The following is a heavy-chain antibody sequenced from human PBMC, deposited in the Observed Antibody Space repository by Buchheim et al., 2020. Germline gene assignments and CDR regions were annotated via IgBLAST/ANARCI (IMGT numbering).Heavy chain of an antibody. Sequence: EVRLVESGGGLAQPGGSLRLSCAASGFTFSYDWMSWVRQAPGKGLEWVATIDEDGSGRYHVDSVKGRFTISRDNAKNSLSLQMSSLRVEDTAVYNCVKGDLDFWGQGTL. CDR2: IDEDGSGR. CDR3: VKGDLDF. CDR1: GFTFSYDW. D-gene: IGHD2-21*02. J-gene: IGHJ4*02. V-gene: IGHV3-7*01.